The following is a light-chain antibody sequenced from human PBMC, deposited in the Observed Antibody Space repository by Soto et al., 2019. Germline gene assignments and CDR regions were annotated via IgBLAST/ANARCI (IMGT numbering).Light chain of an antibody. CDR2: AAS. CDR3: QQSYSTLLT. J-gene: IGKJ4*01. Sequence: DIQMTKSASSLSAYVGYRVTITCRASQSSSSYLNCSQQKPGKATKLMIYAASSLQSGVQSRFSGSGSGTDFTLTISSLQPEELATYDCQQSYSTLLTFGGGIKVDIK. CDR1: QSSSSY. V-gene: IGKV1-39*01.